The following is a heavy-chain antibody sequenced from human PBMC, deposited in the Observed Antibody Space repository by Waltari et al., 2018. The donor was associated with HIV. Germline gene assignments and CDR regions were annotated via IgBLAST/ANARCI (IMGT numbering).Heavy chain of an antibody. CDR3: ARDNWNDGLDI. Sequence: EVQLVESGGGLVQPGGSLSLSCAASGFTFSSYWMSWVRQAPGKGLVWGANIKEDGSGKYYVDSVKGRFTIARDNAKNSLYLQMNSRRAEDTAVYYCARDNWNDGLDIWGQGTMVTVSS. V-gene: IGHV3-7*01. J-gene: IGHJ3*02. D-gene: IGHD1-1*01. CDR1: GFTFSSYW. CDR2: IKEDGSGK.